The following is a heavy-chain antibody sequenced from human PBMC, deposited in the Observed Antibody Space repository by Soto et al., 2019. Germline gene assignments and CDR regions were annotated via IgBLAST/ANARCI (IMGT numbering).Heavy chain of an antibody. CDR2: IKSKTDGGTT. V-gene: IGHV3-15*01. CDR1: GFTFSNAW. CDR3: TTETSLYEKWFDP. Sequence: GGSLRLSCAASGFTFSNAWMSWVRQAPGKGLEWVGRIKSKTDGGTTDYAAPVKGRFTISRDDSKNTLYLQMNSLKTEDTAVYYCTTETSLYEKWFDPWGQGTLVTVSS. D-gene: IGHD3-16*01. J-gene: IGHJ5*02.